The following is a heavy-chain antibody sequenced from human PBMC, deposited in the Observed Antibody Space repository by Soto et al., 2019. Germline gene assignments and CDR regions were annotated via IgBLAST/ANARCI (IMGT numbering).Heavy chain of an antibody. CDR2: INPKSGGT. D-gene: IGHD2-8*01. CDR1: GYSFTDYH. V-gene: IGHV1-2*04. J-gene: IGHJ6*02. Sequence: ASVKVSCKASGYSFTDYHIHWVRQAPGQGLEWLGRINPKSGGTSTAQKFQGWVTMTTDTSISTASMELTRLTSDDTAIYYCARGDSTDCSNGVCSFFYNHDMDVWGQGTTVTDFS. CDR3: ARGDSTDCSNGVCSFFYNHDMDV.